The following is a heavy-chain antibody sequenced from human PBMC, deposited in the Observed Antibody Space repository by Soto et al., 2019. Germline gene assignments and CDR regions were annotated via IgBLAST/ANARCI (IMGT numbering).Heavy chain of an antibody. J-gene: IGHJ5*02. CDR3: ARDPGYSSSSNWFDP. CDR2: IIPIFGTA. V-gene: IGHV1-69*13. CDR1: GGTFSSYA. D-gene: IGHD5-18*01. Sequence: GASVKVSCKASGGTFSSYAISWVRQAPGQGLEWMGGIIPIFGTANYAQKFQGRVTITADESTSTAYMELSSLRSEDTAVYYCARDPGYSSSSNWFDPWGQGTLVTVSS.